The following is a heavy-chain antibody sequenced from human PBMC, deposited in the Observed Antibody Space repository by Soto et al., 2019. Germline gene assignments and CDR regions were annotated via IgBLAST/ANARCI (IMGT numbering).Heavy chain of an antibody. CDR2: INHSGST. V-gene: IGHV4-34*01. CDR1: GGSFSGYY. Sequence: SETLSLTCAVYGGSFSGYYWSWIRQPPGKGLEWIGEINHSGSTNYNPSLKSRVTISVDTSKNQFSLKLSSVTAADTAVYYCARGITMIVVRVHGLNWFDPWGQGTLVTVSS. J-gene: IGHJ5*02. D-gene: IGHD3-22*01. CDR3: ARGITMIVVRVHGLNWFDP.